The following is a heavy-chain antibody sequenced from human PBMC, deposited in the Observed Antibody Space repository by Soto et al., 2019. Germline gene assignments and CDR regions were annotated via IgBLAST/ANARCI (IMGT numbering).Heavy chain of an antibody. CDR2: IYYSGST. Sequence: QVQLQESGPGLVKPSETLSLTCTVSGGSISSYYWSWIRQPPGKGLEWIGYIYYSGSTNYNPSLKSRVTISVDTSKNQFSLKLSSVTAADTAVYYCARRQQLGIMDYYYYYMDVWGKGTTVTVSS. CDR3: ARRQQLGIMDYYYYYMDV. CDR1: GGSISSYY. J-gene: IGHJ6*03. V-gene: IGHV4-59*01. D-gene: IGHD6-13*01.